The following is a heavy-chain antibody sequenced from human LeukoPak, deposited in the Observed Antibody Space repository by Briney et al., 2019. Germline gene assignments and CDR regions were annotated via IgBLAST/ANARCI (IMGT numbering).Heavy chain of an antibody. D-gene: IGHD3-3*02. CDR2: ISSSSSYI. CDR1: GFTFSSYS. CDR3: AREKSFLEWLSTGRRDGYYMDV. J-gene: IGHJ6*03. V-gene: IGHV3-21*01. Sequence: GSLRLSCAASGFTFSSYSMNWVRQAPGKGLEWVSSISSSSSYIYYADSVKGRFTISRDNAKNSLYLQMNSLRAEDTAVYYCAREKSFLEWLSTGRRDGYYMDVWGKGTTVTVSS.